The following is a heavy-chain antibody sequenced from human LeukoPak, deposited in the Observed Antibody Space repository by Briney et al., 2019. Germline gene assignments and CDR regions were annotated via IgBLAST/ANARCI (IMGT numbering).Heavy chain of an antibody. CDR2: MSGGGLNT. V-gene: IGHV3-23*01. D-gene: IGHD6-6*01. J-gene: IGHJ4*02. CDR3: AKVLSSFFDY. CDR1: GFTFRSYA. Sequence: PGGSLRLSCAASGFTFRSYALSWVRQTPGKGLEWVAVMSGGGLNTHYADSVKGRFTVSRDNSRNTLFLQMNSLRAEDTAVYYCAKVLSSFFDYWGQGALVTVSS.